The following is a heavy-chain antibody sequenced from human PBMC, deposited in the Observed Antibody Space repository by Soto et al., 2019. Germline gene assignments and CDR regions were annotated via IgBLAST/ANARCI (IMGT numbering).Heavy chain of an antibody. V-gene: IGHV2-5*02. Sequence: QITLKESGPTLVKPTQTLTLTCTFSGFSLSTSGVGVGWIRQPPGKALEWLALIYWDDDKRYSPSLKSRLTITKDTSKNQVVLTMTNMDPVDTATYYCAHRRRYYGSGSYYNVQEDAFDIWGQGTMVTVSS. J-gene: IGHJ3*02. D-gene: IGHD3-10*01. CDR2: IYWDDDK. CDR3: AHRRRYYGSGSYYNVQEDAFDI. CDR1: GFSLSTSGVG.